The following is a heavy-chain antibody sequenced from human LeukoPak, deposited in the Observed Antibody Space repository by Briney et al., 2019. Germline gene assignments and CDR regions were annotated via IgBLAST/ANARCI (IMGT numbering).Heavy chain of an antibody. Sequence: SETLSLTCTVSGGSISGYYWSWIRQPPGKGPEWIGYIYYSGSTNYNPSLKSRVTISVDTSKNQFSLKMTSVTAADTAVYYCARLASSGWSHCDYWGQGTLVTVSS. J-gene: IGHJ4*02. D-gene: IGHD6-19*01. CDR3: ARLASSGWSHCDY. CDR2: IYYSGST. CDR1: GGSISGYY. V-gene: IGHV4-59*08.